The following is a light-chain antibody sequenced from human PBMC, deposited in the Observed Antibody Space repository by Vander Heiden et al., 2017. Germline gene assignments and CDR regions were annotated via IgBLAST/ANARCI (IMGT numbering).Light chain of an antibody. CDR1: KLGEKY. Sequence: SYELTQPPSVSVSPGQTASITCSGDKLGEKYACWYQQKPGQSPVLVIYQDNKRPSGIPERFSGSNSGNTATLTIRGTQAMDEADYYCQAWVSSTVFGGGTKLTVL. J-gene: IGLJ3*02. CDR3: QAWVSSTV. V-gene: IGLV3-1*01. CDR2: QDN.